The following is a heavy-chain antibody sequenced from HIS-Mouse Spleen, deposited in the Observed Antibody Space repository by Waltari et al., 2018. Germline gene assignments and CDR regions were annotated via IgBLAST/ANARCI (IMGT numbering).Heavy chain of an antibody. CDR2: IYYSGST. D-gene: IGHD6-13*01. CDR3: AREIPYSSSWYDWYFDL. V-gene: IGHV4-39*07. J-gene: IGHJ2*01. Sequence: QLQLQESGPGLVKPSETLSLSCPFSGGSISSRSYYCGWIRQPPGKGLEWIGSIYYSGSTYYNPSLKSRVTISVDTSKNQFSLKLSSVTAADTAVYYCAREIPYSSSWYDWYFDLWGRGTLVTVSS. CDR1: GGSISSRSYY.